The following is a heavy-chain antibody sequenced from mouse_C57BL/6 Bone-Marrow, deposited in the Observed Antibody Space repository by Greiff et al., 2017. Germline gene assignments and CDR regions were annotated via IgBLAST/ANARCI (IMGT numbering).Heavy chain of an antibody. D-gene: IGHD2-1*01. V-gene: IGHV1-5*01. Sequence: EVQLHQSGTVLARPGASVKMSCKTSGYTFTSYWLHWVKQRPGQGLEWIGAIYPGNSDTSYNQKFKGKATLTAVTSASTAYMELSSLTHEDSAVYYYTKDYGNFAYWGQGTLVTVAA. CDR3: TKDYGNFAY. CDR1: GYTFTSYW. J-gene: IGHJ3*01. CDR2: IYPGNSDT.